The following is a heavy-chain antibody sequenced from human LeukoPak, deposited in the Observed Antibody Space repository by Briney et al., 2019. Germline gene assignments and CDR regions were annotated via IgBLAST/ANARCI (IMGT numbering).Heavy chain of an antibody. V-gene: IGHV3-11*01. J-gene: IGHJ5*01. D-gene: IGHD5-12*01. CDR1: RLVSANFY. CDR3: ARAGTYGGYKVFDS. CDR2: IITDGHNK. Sequence: GRSLRLSCVVSRLVSANFYMSWVRHPPGRGRDWIASIITDGHNKYYGDSAGDGLTTHRHNDKDSFYLQVNSLRADGAAVYFCARAGTYGGYKVFDSWGHGTLVSVSS.